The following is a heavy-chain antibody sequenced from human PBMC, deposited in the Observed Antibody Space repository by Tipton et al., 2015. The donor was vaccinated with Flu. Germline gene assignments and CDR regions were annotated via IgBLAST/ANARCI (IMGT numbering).Heavy chain of an antibody. CDR1: GGSFSGYY. CDR3: SSWTFGYGMGV. J-gene: IGHJ6*02. V-gene: IGHV4-34*01. CDR2: INHSGST. Sequence: GLVKPSETLSLTCAVYGGSFSGYYWSWIRQPPGKGLEWIGEINHSGSTNYNPSLKSRVTISADTSKKQFSLKLNSVTAADTAVYYCSSWTFGYGMGVWGQGTTVTVSS. D-gene: IGHD3-3*01.